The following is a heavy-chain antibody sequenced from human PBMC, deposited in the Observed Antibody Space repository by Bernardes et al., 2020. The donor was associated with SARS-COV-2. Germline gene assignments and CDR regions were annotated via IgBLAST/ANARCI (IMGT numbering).Heavy chain of an antibody. Sequence: SGPTLLKPTQTLTLTCTFSGFSLSTSGMCVSWIRQPPGKALEWLARIDWDDDKYYSTSLKTRLTISKDRLYLQMNSLRAEDTAVYFCAKRRVEWELLHYFDSWGQGTLVTVSS. CDR2: IDWDDDK. V-gene: IGHV2-70*11. D-gene: IGHD1-26*01. J-gene: IGHJ4*02. CDR3: VEWELLHYFDS. CDR1: GFSLSTSGMC.